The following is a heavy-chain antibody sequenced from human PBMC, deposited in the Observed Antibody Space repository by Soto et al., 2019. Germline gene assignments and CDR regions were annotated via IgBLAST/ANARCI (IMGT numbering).Heavy chain of an antibody. D-gene: IGHD6-19*01. CDR1: GFSLSSSRMA. V-gene: IGHV2-5*02. CDR3: AHIVVAGLGYYFDY. CDR2: IYWDDDK. Sequence: QITLKESGPTLVKPTQTLTRTCTFSGFSLSSSRMAVGCIGQPPRKTLEWLALIYWDDDKRYSPFLKSRLTITKDTSKNQVVLTMSNMDPVDTARYYCAHIVVAGLGYYFDYWGQGTLVTVSS. J-gene: IGHJ4*02.